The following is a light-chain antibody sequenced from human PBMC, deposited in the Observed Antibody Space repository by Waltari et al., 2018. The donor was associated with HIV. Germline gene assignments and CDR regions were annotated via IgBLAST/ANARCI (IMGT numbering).Light chain of an antibody. CDR1: KLGDKY. Sequence: SYELTQPPSVSVSPGQTASVTGSADKLGDKYVSWYQQKPGQSPVVVIYEDKKRPSGIPERFSGSNSGNTATLTISGTQAMDEADYYCRAWGSNTAVFGGGTKLTVL. CDR3: RAWGSNTAV. CDR2: EDK. V-gene: IGLV3-1*01. J-gene: IGLJ2*01.